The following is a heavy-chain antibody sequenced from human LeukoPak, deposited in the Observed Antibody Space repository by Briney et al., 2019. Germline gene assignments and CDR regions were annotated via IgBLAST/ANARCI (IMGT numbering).Heavy chain of an antibody. D-gene: IGHD3-10*01. Sequence: ASVKVSCKASGYTFTGYYMHWVRQAPGQGLEWMGWINPNSGGTNYAQKLQGWVTMTRDTSISTAYMELSRLRSDDTAVYYCARGRPMVRGVTDLYYFDYWGQGTLVTVSS. CDR1: GYTFTGYY. CDR3: ARGRPMVRGVTDLYYFDY. J-gene: IGHJ4*02. CDR2: INPNSGGT. V-gene: IGHV1-2*04.